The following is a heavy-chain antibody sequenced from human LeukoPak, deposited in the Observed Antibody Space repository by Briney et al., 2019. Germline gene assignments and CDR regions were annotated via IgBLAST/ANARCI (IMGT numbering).Heavy chain of an antibody. CDR1: GFTFSNYD. V-gene: IGHV3-64*01. CDR3: AASITIFGVVIGRGHDY. CDR2: ISSRGDYT. D-gene: IGHD3-3*01. Sequence: SGGSLRLSCAASGFTFSNYDMHWVRQAPGKGLEYVSAISSRGDYTYYISSVKGRFTISRDNSKNTLYLQMGSLRAEDMAVYYCAASITIFGVVIGRGHDYWGQGTLVTVSS. J-gene: IGHJ4*02.